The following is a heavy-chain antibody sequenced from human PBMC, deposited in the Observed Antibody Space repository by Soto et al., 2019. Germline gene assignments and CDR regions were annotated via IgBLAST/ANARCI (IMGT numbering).Heavy chain of an antibody. Sequence: EVQLVQYGGGWVQPGRSLRLSCGASGFTFDDYGMHWVRQAPGKGLEWVSSISWNSGRIGYADSVKGRFTISRDNVKNSLYLQMNSLRAEDTALYYCARSGEFSASDYFGFWGQGTLVTDSS. CDR3: ARSGEFSASDYFGF. V-gene: IGHV3-9*01. J-gene: IGHJ4*02. D-gene: IGHD3-10*01. CDR2: ISWNSGRI. CDR1: GFTFDDYG.